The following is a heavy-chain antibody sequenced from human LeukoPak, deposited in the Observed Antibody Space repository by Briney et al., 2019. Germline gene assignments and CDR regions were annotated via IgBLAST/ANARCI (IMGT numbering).Heavy chain of an antibody. Sequence: GKSLRLSCAASGFTFSSYSMHWVRQAPGKGLEWVAVISYDATNEFYADSVKGRFTVSRDNSRNILYLQMDSLAPEDTSKYFCARDRRQNPVPGLDGDGFDVWGQGTLVTVSS. CDR3: ARDRRQNPVPGLDGDGFDV. J-gene: IGHJ3*01. D-gene: IGHD3-10*01. CDR1: GFTFSSYS. CDR2: ISYDATNE. V-gene: IGHV3-30*04.